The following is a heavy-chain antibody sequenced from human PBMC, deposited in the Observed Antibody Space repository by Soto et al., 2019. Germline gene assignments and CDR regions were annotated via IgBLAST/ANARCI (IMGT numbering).Heavy chain of an antibody. V-gene: IGHV1-69*04. J-gene: IGHJ4*02. CDR2: IIPILDIT. CDR3: ARDLGDSFVRTGY. Sequence: SVKVSCKASGGTFSSYAISWVRQAPGQGLEWMGRIIPILDITNYAQKLQGRVTITADKSTTTAYMELSSLGSDDTAVYYCARDLGDSFVRTGYWGQGTLVTVSS. D-gene: IGHD2-21*01. CDR1: GGTFSSYA.